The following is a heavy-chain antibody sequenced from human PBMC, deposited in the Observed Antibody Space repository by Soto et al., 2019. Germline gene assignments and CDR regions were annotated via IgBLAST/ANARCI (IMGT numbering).Heavy chain of an antibody. Sequence: SETLSLTCTVSGGSISSYYWSWIRQPPGKGLEWIGYIYYSGSTNYNPSLKSRVTISVDTSKNQFSLKLSSVTAADTAVYYCARVVPKQQLGFDPWGQGTLVTVSS. CDR1: GGSISSYY. CDR3: ARVVPKQQLGFDP. J-gene: IGHJ5*02. CDR2: IYYSGST. D-gene: IGHD6-13*01. V-gene: IGHV4-59*01.